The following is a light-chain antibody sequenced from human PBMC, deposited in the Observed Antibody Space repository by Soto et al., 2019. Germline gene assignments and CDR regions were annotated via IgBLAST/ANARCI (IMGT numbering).Light chain of an antibody. CDR3: QTWGSGGVL. CDR2: LNSDGSH. CDR1: SGHSSYA. V-gene: IGLV4-69*01. J-gene: IGLJ2*01. Sequence: QPVLTQSPSASASLGASVKLTCTLSSGHSSYAIAWHQQQPEKGPRFLMKLNSDGSHSKGDGIPDRFSGSSSGAERYLTISSLQSEDETDYYCQTWGSGGVLLGGGTKLTVL.